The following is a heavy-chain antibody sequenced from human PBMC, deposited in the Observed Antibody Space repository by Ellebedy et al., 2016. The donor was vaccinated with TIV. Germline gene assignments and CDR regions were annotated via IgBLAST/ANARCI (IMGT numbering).Heavy chain of an antibody. J-gene: IGHJ4*02. CDR3: AKDGGLGIAVAGTIFDY. D-gene: IGHD6-19*01. CDR2: ISYDGSNK. V-gene: IGHV3-30-3*01. Sequence: GESLKISCAASGFTFSSYAMHWVRQAPGKGLEWVAVISYDGSNKYYADSVKGRFTISRDNSKNTLYLQMNSLRAEDTAVYYCAKDGGLGIAVAGTIFDYWGQGTLVTVSS. CDR1: GFTFSSYA.